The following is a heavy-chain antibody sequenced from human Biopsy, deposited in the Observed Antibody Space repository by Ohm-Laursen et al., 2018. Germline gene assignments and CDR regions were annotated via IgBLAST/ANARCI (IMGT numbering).Heavy chain of an antibody. CDR1: GKTFSDYQ. CDR3: GNEVHGRDY. V-gene: IGHV4-34*08. CDR2: INQAGTT. D-gene: IGHD2-15*01. J-gene: IGHJ4*02. Sequence: GTLSLTWAVFGKTFSDYQWSWIRQPPGKGLEWIGQINQAGTTNYNPSLKSRVSISADASKYEFSLRLTSVTAAGTAVYLCGNEVHGRDYWGLGAQVTVSS.